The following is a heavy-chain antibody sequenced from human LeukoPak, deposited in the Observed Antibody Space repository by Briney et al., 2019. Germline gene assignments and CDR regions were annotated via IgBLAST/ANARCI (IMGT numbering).Heavy chain of an antibody. CDR3: ARGVNYHGSGSYLRDWFDP. J-gene: IGHJ5*02. CDR1: GFTFNNYN. Sequence: GGSLRLSCAASGFTFNNYNMNWVRQAPGKALEWVSSITSSGTYIYYADSVKGRFTISRDNAKNSLFLQVNSLRAEDTAVYYCARGVNYHGSGSYLRDWFDPWGQGTLVTVSS. D-gene: IGHD3-10*01. CDR2: ITSSGTYI. V-gene: IGHV3-21*01.